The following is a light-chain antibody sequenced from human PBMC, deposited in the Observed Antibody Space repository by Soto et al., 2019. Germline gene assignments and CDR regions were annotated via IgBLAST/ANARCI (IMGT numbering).Light chain of an antibody. J-gene: IGKJ1*01. CDR1: QSLAYSDGNIY. V-gene: IGKV2-24*01. Sequence: DIVLTQTPLSSPVTLGQPASISCKSSQSLAYSDGNIYLNWLQQRPGQPPRLLIYKTSNRFSGVPDRFSGSGAGTDFTLKISKVEAEDVGVYYCGEASLLPHAFGQGTKVEIK. CDR2: KTS. CDR3: GEASLLPHA.